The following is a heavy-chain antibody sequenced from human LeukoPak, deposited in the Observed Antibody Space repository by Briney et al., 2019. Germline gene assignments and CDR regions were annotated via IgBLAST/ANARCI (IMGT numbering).Heavy chain of an antibody. CDR1: GFTFSNYA. J-gene: IGHJ4*02. CDR3: ARGSTSTWYDY. CDR2: IGGSGNNI. V-gene: IGHV3-23*01. Sequence: GGSLRLSCAASGFTFSNYAMSWVRQAPGKGLEWVSLIGGSGNNIYYADSVKGRFTISRDNSKNTLYLQMNSLRAEDTAVCYCARGSTSTWYDYWGQGILVTVSS. D-gene: IGHD6-13*01.